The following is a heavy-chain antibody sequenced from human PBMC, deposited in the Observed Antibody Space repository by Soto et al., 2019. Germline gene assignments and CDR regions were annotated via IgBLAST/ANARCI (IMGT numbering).Heavy chain of an antibody. J-gene: IGHJ3*02. CDR2: ISYDGSNK. V-gene: IGHV3-30-3*01. CDR1: GFTFSSYA. D-gene: IGHD3-22*01. Sequence: GGSLRLSCAASGFTFSSYAMHWVRQAPGKGLEWVAVISYDGSNKYYAHSVKGRFTISRDNSKNTLYLQMNSLRAEDTAVYYCARAPYYYDSSGLYAFDIWGQGTMVTVSS. CDR3: ARAPYYYDSSGLYAFDI.